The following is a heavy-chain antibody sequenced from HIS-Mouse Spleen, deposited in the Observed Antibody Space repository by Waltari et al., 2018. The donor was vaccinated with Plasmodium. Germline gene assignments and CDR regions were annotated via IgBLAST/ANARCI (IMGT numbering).Heavy chain of an antibody. Sequence: QVQLQQWGAGLLKPSETLSLTCAVYGGSFSGYYWSWIRQPPGKGLEWIGEINHSGSTNYNPSLKRRVTISVDTSKSQFSLKLSSVTAADTAVYYCARVTSSGVYWYFDLWGRGTLVTVSS. D-gene: IGHD3-3*01. V-gene: IGHV4-34*01. CDR1: GGSFSGYY. J-gene: IGHJ2*01. CDR3: ARVTSSGVYWYFDL. CDR2: INHSGST.